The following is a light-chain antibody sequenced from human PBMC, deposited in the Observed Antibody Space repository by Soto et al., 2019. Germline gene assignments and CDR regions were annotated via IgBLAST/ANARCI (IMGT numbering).Light chain of an antibody. V-gene: IGLV1-40*01. CDR1: SSNIGAGYD. J-gene: IGLJ1*01. CDR3: QSYDSSLSAYL. Sequence: QSVLTQPPSVSGAPGQRVTISCTGSSSNIGAGYDVHWYQQLPGTAPKLLIYGNSNRPSGVPDRFSGSKSGTSASLAITGLQAEDEADYYCQSYDSSLSAYLFGTGTKAPS. CDR2: GNS.